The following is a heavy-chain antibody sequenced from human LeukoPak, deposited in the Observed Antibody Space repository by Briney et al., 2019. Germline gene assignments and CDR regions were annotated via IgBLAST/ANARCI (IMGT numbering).Heavy chain of an antibody. Sequence: GGSLRLSCTPSGFTFGDYAVSWVRQAPGKGLEWVGFIRSKAYGGTTEYAASVKGRFTISRDDSKSIAYLQMNSLQTEDTAVYYCTRRSAYDYFNYWGQGTLVTVSS. J-gene: IGHJ4*02. CDR1: GFTFGDYA. CDR2: IRSKAYGGTT. V-gene: IGHV3-49*04. CDR3: TRRSAYDYFNY. D-gene: IGHD3-3*01.